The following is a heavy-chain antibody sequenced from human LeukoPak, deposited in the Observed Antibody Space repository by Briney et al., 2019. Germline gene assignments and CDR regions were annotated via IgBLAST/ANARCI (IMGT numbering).Heavy chain of an antibody. J-gene: IGHJ4*02. CDR2: ITASGDRT. D-gene: IGHD2-15*01. V-gene: IGHV3-23*01. Sequence: GGSLRLSCAASGFTFSDYYMSWIRQAPGKGLEWVSGITASGDRTFYGDSVRGRFTMSRDNSKNTVYLQMNSLRVDDTAVYYCARRDIVVVVSASDYWGQGTLVTVSS. CDR1: GFTFSDYY. CDR3: ARRDIVVVVSASDY.